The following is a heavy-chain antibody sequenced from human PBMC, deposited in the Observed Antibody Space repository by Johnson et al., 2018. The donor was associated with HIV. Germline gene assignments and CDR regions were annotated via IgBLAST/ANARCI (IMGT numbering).Heavy chain of an antibody. J-gene: IGHJ3*02. CDR3: AREHGPDEGYDDGRYCSGFDI. Sequence: QVQLVESGGGVVQPGGSLRLSCAASGFTFSKYGMQWVRQAPGKGLEWVAFIQYDGNNKYYAESVKGRFTISRDNSNNTLYLQMNSLRTEDTAVDYCAREHGPDEGYDDGRYCSGFDIWGQGTMVTVSS. V-gene: IGHV3-30*02. CDR2: IQYDGNNK. CDR1: GFTFSKYG. D-gene: IGHD2-15*01.